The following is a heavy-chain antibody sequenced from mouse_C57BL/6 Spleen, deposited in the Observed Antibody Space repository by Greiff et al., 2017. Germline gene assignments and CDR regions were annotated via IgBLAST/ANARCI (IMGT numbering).Heavy chain of an antibody. Sequence: VQGVESGAELVKPGASVKISCKASGYAFSSYWMNWVKQRPGKGLEWIGQIYPGDGDTNYNGKFRGKATLTADKSSSTAYMQLSSLTSEDAAVYFCANNYYGSSYDWYFDGWGTGTTVTVSS. J-gene: IGHJ1*03. D-gene: IGHD1-1*01. CDR2: IYPGDGDT. CDR3: ANNYYGSSYDWYFDG. V-gene: IGHV1-80*01. CDR1: GYAFSSYW.